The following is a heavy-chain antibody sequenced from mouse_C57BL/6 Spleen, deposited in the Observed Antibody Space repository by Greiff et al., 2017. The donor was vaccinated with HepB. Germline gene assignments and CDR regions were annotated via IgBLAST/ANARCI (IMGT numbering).Heavy chain of an antibody. V-gene: IGHV1-50*01. CDR2: IDPSDSYT. CDR1: GYTFTSYW. D-gene: IGHD1-1*01. CDR3: ASYYYGRSWFAY. Sequence: VQLQQSGAELVKPGASVKLSCKASGYTFTSYWMQWVKQRPGQGLEWIGEIDPSDSYTNYNQKFKGKATLTVDTSSSTAYMQLSSLTSGDSAVYYCASYYYGRSWFAYWGQGTLVTVSA. J-gene: IGHJ3*01.